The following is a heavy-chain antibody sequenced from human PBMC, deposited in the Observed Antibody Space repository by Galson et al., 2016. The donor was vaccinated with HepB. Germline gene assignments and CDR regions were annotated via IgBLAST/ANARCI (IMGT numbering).Heavy chain of an antibody. V-gene: IGHV3-30-3*01. D-gene: IGHD5-18*01. CDR1: GFTFRSYA. J-gene: IGHJ6*02. Sequence: SLRLSCAASGFTFRSYAMHWVRQAPGKGLEWVAVISYDGSNKNYADSVKGRFTISRDNSKNTLYLQMNSLRAEDTAVYYCARVGDDNNTWIQLWSNYYYYGMDVWGQGTTVTVSS. CDR3: ARVGDDNNTWIQLWSNYYYYGMDV. CDR2: ISYDGSNK.